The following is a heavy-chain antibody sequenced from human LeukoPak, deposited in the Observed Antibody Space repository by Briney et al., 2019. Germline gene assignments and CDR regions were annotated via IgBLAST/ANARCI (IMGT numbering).Heavy chain of an antibody. J-gene: IGHJ6*03. CDR1: GFTFSSYS. CDR2: ISSSSSYI. Sequence: GGCLRLSCAASGFTFSSYSMNWVRQAPGKGLEWVSSISSSSSYIYYADSVKGRFTISRDNAKNSLYLQMNSLRAEDTAVYYCARGGLYYYYYMDVWGKGTTVTVSS. CDR3: ARGGLYYYYYMDV. V-gene: IGHV3-21*01.